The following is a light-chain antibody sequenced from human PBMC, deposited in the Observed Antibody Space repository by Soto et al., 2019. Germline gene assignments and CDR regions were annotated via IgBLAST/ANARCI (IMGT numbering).Light chain of an antibody. CDR3: CSYAGSTTWV. V-gene: IGLV2-23*01. CDR1: SSDVGGQKL. CDR2: EGS. J-gene: IGLJ3*02. Sequence: QSALTQPASVSGSPGQSITISCTGTSSDVGGQKLVSWYQQHPGKAPKVLLYEGSKRPSGVSDRFSGSKSGNTASLTISGLQAEDEADYYCCSYAGSTTWVFGGGTKLTVL.